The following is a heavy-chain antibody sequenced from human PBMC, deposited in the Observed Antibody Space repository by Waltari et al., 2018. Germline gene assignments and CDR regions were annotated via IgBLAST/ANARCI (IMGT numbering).Heavy chain of an antibody. CDR2: MCSSCSTI. V-gene: IGHV3-48*03. D-gene: IGHD6-13*01. CDR3: ARGYSSSWYSPPIDY. Sequence: WARQGPVKGRDGGSDMCSSCSTIYYAHSLKGRFTISRDNAKNSLYLQRNSLRAEDTAVYYCARGYSSSWYSPPIDYWGQGTLVTVSS. J-gene: IGHJ4*02.